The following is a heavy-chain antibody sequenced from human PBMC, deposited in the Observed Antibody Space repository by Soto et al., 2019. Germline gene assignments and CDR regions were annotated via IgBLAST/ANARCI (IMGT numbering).Heavy chain of an antibody. CDR1: GASVSSYF. V-gene: IGHV4-59*02. CDR2: IYNSGRT. Sequence: SETLSLTCTVSGASVSSYFWSWVRQPPGKGLEWIGYIYNSGRTNYNPSLKSRVTISLDTSDNDFSLRLTSLTAADTAVYYCARVYYESRGPTKYRASDLWGQGTMVTVSS. J-gene: IGHJ3*01. CDR3: ARVYYESRGPTKYRASDL. D-gene: IGHD3-22*01.